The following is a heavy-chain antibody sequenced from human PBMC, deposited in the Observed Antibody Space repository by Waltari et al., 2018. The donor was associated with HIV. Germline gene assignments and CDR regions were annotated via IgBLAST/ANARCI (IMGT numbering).Heavy chain of an antibody. D-gene: IGHD5-12*01. CDR2: IDHRGRT. CDR1: GGPFTDYY. CDR3: ARGTKPAPYNGWPRGAFDI. V-gene: IGHV4-34*01. J-gene: IGHJ3*02. Sequence: QVQQHQWGAGLLKPSETLALICTVDGGPFTDYYWTWIRQSPRKGLEWLGEIDHRGRTNYNPSRRSRVTISFDMSNNQFSLRLTSVTPSDSAVYFCARGTKPAPYNGWPRGAFDIWGQGTVVTVSS.